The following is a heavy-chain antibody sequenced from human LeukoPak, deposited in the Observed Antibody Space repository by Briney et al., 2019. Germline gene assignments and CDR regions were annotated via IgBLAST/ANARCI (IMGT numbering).Heavy chain of an antibody. V-gene: IGHV4-34*01. D-gene: IGHD2-15*01. CDR2: INHSGST. Sequence: SETLSLTCAVYGGSFSGYYWSWIRQPPGKGLEWIGEINHSGSTNYNPSLKSRVTISVDTSKNQFSLKLGSVTAADTAVYYCARDIVVVVAATPTVTTAAWGQGTLVTVSS. J-gene: IGHJ5*02. CDR3: ARDIVVVVAATPTVTTAA. CDR1: GGSFSGYY.